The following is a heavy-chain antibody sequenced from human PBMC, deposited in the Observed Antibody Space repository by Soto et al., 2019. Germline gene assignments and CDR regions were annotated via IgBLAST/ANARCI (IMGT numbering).Heavy chain of an antibody. CDR2: ISYDGSNK. J-gene: IGHJ5*02. CDR3: ERGFRSDGWFDP. Sequence: QVQLVESGGGVVQPGRSLRLSCAASGFTFSSYAMHWVRQAPGKGLEWVAVISYDGSNKYYADSVKGRFTISRDNSKNTLYLQMNSLRAEDTAVYYCERGFRSDGWFDPWGQGTLVTVSS. V-gene: IGHV3-30-3*01. CDR1: GFTFSSYA. D-gene: IGHD3-10*01.